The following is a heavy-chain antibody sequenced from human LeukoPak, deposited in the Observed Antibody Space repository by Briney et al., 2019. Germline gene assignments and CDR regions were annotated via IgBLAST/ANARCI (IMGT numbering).Heavy chain of an antibody. V-gene: IGHV3-21*01. CDR2: IIGSAVNT. Sequence: GGSLRLSCGASGLTVSSYGMSWVRQAPGKGLEWGSTIIGSAVNTYYADSVKGRFTISRENAKNSLYLQMNSLRAGDTAVYYCARGYGYSYDYWGRGTLVTVSS. J-gene: IGHJ4*02. CDR3: ARGYGYSYDY. D-gene: IGHD5-18*01. CDR1: GLTVSSYG.